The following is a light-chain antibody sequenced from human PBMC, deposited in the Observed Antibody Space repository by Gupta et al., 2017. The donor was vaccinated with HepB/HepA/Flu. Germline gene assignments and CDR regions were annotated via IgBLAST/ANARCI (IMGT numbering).Light chain of an antibody. CDR3: QHYKNWPPYT. CDR2: GAS. Sequence: EIVMTQSPATLSVSPGERATLSCRTSQSISSNLAWYQQTPGQAPRLLIYGASTRATGIPARFSGRGSGTEFTLTISSRQAEDFAVYYCQHYKNWPPYTFGKGTKMEIK. CDR1: QSISSN. J-gene: IGKJ2*01. V-gene: IGKV3-15*01.